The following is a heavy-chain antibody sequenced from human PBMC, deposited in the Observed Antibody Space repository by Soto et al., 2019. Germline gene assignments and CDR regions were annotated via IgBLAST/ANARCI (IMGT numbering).Heavy chain of an antibody. Sequence: PGGSLRLSCAASGFTFSSYGMHWVRQAPGKGLEWVAVIWYDGSNKYYADSVKGRFTISRDNSKNTLYLQMNSLRAEDTAVYYSARDGRGEAAGYIDYWGQGTLVTVSS. CDR3: ARDGRGEAAGYIDY. CDR2: IWYDGSNK. V-gene: IGHV3-33*01. CDR1: GFTFSSYG. D-gene: IGHD6-13*01. J-gene: IGHJ4*02.